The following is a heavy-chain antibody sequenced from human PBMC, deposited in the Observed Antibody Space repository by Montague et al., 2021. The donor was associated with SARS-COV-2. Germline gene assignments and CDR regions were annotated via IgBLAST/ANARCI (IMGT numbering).Heavy chain of an antibody. D-gene: IGHD6-19*01. V-gene: IGHV2-5*05. Sequence: TLSLTCTVSGGSISSGSYYWSWIRQPPGKALEWLALIYWDDDKRYGPSLKSRLTITKDTSKNQVVLTMTNMDPVDTATYYCAHRQSRQWLAGGYFDYWGQGTLVTVSS. J-gene: IGHJ4*02. CDR3: AHRQSRQWLAGGYFDY. CDR1: GGSISSGSYY. CDR2: IYWDDDK.